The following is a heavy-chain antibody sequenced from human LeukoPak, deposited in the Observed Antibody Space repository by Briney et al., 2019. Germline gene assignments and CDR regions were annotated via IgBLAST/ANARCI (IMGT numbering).Heavy chain of an antibody. D-gene: IGHD3-10*01. CDR2: FHPEGGET. CDR1: GYTLTELS. Sequence: GASVKVSCKVSGYTLTELSMHWVRQAPGKGLEGMGGFHPEGGETIYAQKFQGRVTMTEDTSEDTAYMGLSSLGSEDTAVYYCSTSNDGSGAYYYVGMDVWGKGTTVTVSS. J-gene: IGHJ6*04. CDR3: STSNDGSGAYYYVGMDV. V-gene: IGHV1-24*01.